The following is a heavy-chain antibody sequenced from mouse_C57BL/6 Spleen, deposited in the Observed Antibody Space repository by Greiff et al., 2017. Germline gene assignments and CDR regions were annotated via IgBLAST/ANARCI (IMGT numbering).Heavy chain of an antibody. CDR1: GYTFTSYW. CDR2: IDPSDSYT. Sequence: VQLQQPGAELVKPGASVKLSCKASGYTFTSYWMQWVKQRPGQGLEWIGEIDPSDSYTNYNQKFKGKATLTVDTSSSTAYMQLSSLTSEDSAVYYCARGGLRRNFDDWGQGTTLTVSS. CDR3: ARGGLRRNFDD. J-gene: IGHJ2*01. V-gene: IGHV1-50*01. D-gene: IGHD2-4*01.